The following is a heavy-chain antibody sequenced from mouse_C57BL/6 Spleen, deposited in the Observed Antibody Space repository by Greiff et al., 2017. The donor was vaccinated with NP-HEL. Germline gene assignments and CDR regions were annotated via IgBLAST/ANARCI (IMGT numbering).Heavy chain of an antibody. D-gene: IGHD2-1*01. CDR1: GFTFSSYA. CDR2: ISDGGSYT. J-gene: IGHJ2*01. Sequence: EVHLVESGGGLVKPGGSLKLSCAASGFTFSSYAMSWVRQTPEKRLEWVATISDGGSYTYYPDNVKGRFTISRDNAKNNLYLQMSHLKSEDTAMYYCAREREGYGNLYYFDYWGQGTTLTVSS. V-gene: IGHV5-4*01. CDR3: AREREGYGNLYYFDY.